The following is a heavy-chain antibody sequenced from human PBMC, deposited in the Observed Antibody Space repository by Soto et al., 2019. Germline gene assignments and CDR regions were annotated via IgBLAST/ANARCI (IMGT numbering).Heavy chain of an antibody. CDR3: ARVRIAAAMYYFDY. D-gene: IGHD6-13*01. CDR1: GFTFSDHY. J-gene: IGHJ4*02. Sequence: EVQLVESGGGLVQPGGSLRLSCAASGFTFSDHYMDWVRQAPGKGLEWVGRTRNKANSYTTEYAASVKGRFTISRDDSKNSLYLQMNSLKTEDTAVYYCARVRIAAAMYYFDYWGQGTLVTVSS. V-gene: IGHV3-72*01. CDR2: TRNKANSYTT.